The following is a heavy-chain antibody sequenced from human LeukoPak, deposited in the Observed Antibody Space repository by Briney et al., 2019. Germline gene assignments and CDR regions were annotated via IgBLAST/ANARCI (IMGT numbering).Heavy chain of an antibody. CDR3: ATALEYSSSSVPFDI. V-gene: IGHV3-7*01. D-gene: IGHD6-6*01. CDR2: IKQDGSEK. CDR1: GFTFSSYS. J-gene: IGHJ3*02. Sequence: QTGGSLRLSCAASGFTFSSYSMNWVRQAPGKGLEWVANIKQDGSEKYYVDSVKGRFTISRDNAKNSLYLQMNSLRAEDTAVYYCATALEYSSSSVPFDIWGQGTMVTVSS.